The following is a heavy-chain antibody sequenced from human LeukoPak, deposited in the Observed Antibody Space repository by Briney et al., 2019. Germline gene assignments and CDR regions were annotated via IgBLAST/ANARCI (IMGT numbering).Heavy chain of an antibody. CDR3: ARDRLLWFGELFYQFDY. CDR1: GYTFTSYA. J-gene: IGHJ4*02. Sequence: GASVKVSCKASGYTFTSYAIHWVRQAPGQRLEWMGWINAGNGNTKYSQKFQGRVTITRDTSASTAYMELSSLRSEDTAVYYCARDRLLWFGELFYQFDYWGQGTLVTVSS. V-gene: IGHV1-3*01. CDR2: INAGNGNT. D-gene: IGHD3-10*01.